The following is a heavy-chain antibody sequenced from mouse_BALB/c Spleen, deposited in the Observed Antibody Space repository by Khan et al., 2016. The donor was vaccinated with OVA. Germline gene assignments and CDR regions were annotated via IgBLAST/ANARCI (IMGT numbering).Heavy chain of an antibody. J-gene: IGHJ4*01. CDR1: GYTFPEYT. D-gene: IGHD3-3*01. V-gene: IGHV1-18*01. CDR3: ARDAGRS. Sequence: VQLKESGPELVKPGASVKISCKTSGYTFPEYTVHWVKQSFGKSLDWCGVINPKNGGTAYNQKLKGKATLTVDKSSSTAYMEFRSLTSEDSAVYYWARDAGRSWGKGTSVTVAS. CDR2: INPKNGGT.